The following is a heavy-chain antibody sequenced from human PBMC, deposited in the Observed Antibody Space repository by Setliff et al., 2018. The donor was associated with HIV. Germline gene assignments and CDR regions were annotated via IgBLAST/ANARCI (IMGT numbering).Heavy chain of an antibody. J-gene: IGHJ2*01. CDR2: INHSDFT. V-gene: IGHV4-34*01. D-gene: IGHD6-6*01. CDR3: ARSRDARGWYFDL. Sequence: ETLSLTCAVYGGSFSGFDWNWSWIRQPPGKGLEWIGEINHSDFTNYNPSLKSRITISVDTSKNQFSLKVSSVTAADAAVYYCARSRDARGWYFDLWGRGTLVTVSS. CDR1: GGSFSGFD.